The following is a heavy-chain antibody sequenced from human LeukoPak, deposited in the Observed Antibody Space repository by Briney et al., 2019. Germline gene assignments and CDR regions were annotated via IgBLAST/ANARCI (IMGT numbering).Heavy chain of an antibody. D-gene: IGHD1-26*01. CDR1: GYTFINNW. J-gene: IGHJ5*02. CDR3: ARDNSVGEIAWWFDP. CDR2: INPTGTVT. Sequence: ASVKVSCKASGYTFINNWMHWGRQSPGQGLEWWGLINPTGTVTLYAQKFQGRVTMTRDMSTSKDYMELSSLRSEDTAVYYCARDNSVGEIAWWFDPWGQGTLVTVSS. V-gene: IGHV1-46*01.